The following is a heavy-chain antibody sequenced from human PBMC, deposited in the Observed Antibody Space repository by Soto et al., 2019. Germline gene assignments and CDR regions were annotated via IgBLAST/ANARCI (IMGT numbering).Heavy chain of an antibody. CDR3: ARVIAAAGIYYFDY. J-gene: IGHJ4*02. CDR2: IYYSGST. Sequence: QVQLQESGPGLVKPSQTLSLTCTVSGGSISSGGYYWSWIRQHPGKGLEWIGYIYYSGSTYYNPSLKSRVTISVDTSKNQFSVKLSSVTAADTAVYYCARVIAAAGIYYFDYWGQGTLVTVSS. CDR1: GGSISSGGYY. D-gene: IGHD6-13*01. V-gene: IGHV4-31*03.